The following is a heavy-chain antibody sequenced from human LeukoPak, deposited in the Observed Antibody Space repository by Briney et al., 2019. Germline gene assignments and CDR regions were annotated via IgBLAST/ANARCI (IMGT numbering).Heavy chain of an antibody. J-gene: IGHJ6*03. CDR1: GGSISSYY. CDR3: ARRRRCSGGSCYYYYMDV. Sequence: SETLSLTCTVSGGSISSYYWSWIRQPPGKGLEWIGYIYYSGSTNYNPSLKSRVTISVDTSKNQFSLKLSSVTAADTAVYYCARRRRCSGGSCYYYYMDVWGKGTTVTISS. CDR2: IYYSGST. V-gene: IGHV4-59*12. D-gene: IGHD2-15*01.